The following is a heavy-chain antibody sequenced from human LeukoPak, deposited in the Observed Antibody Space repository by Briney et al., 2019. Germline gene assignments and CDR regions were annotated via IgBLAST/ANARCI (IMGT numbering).Heavy chain of an antibody. D-gene: IGHD5-18*01. CDR3: AKVDSGYSYGYLLGAFDI. J-gene: IGHJ3*02. V-gene: IGHV3-30*02. Sequence: GGSLRLSCAASGFTFSSYGMHWDRQAPGKGLEWVAFIRYDGSNKYYADSVKGRFTISRDNSKNTLYLQMNSLRAEDTAVYYCAKVDSGYSYGYLLGAFDIWGQGTMVTVSS. CDR1: GFTFSSYG. CDR2: IRYDGSNK.